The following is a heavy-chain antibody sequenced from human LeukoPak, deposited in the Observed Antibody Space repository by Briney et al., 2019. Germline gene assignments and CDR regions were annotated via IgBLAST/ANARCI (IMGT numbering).Heavy chain of an antibody. V-gene: IGHV4-39*01. D-gene: IGHD3-22*01. CDR3: ARQVQSKYYYDSGYFDL. J-gene: IGHJ2*01. CDR2: IYYSGST. Sequence: PSETLSLTCTVSGGSISSSSYYWGWIRQPPGKGLEWIVSIYYSGSTYYNPSLKSRVTISVDTSKNQFSLKLSSVTAADTAVYYCARQVQSKYYYDSGYFDLWGRGTLVTVSS. CDR1: GGSISSSSYY.